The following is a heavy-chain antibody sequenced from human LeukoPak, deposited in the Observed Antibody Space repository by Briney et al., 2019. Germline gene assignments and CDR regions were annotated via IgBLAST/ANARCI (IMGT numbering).Heavy chain of an antibody. V-gene: IGHV4-34*01. CDR1: XY. J-gene: IGHJ5*02. CDR3: AGLVDTEDVNWFDP. CDR2: INHSGST. Sequence: XYWSWIXQPPGKGLEWIGEINHSGSTNYNPSLKSRVTISVDTSKNQFSLKLSSVTAADTAVYYCAGLVDTEDVNWFDPWGQGTLVTVSS. D-gene: IGHD5-18*01.